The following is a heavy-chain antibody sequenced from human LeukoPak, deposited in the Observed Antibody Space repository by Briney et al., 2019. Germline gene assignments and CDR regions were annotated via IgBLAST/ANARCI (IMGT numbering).Heavy chain of an antibody. CDR3: ARRTRAYCSSTSCYPYYYYMDV. V-gene: IGHV1-69*05. CDR1: GGTFSSFA. D-gene: IGHD2-2*01. J-gene: IGHJ6*03. Sequence: ASVKVSCKASGGTFSSFAINWVRQAPGQGLEWMGGIIPIFGTANYAQKFQGRVTITTDESTSTAYMELSSLRSEDTAVYYCARRTRAYCSSTSCYPYYYYMDVWGKGTTVTVSS. CDR2: IIPIFGTA.